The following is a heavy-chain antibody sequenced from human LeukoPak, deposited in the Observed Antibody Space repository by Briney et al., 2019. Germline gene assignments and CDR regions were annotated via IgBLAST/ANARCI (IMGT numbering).Heavy chain of an antibody. J-gene: IGHJ4*02. V-gene: IGHV5-51*01. CDR1: GDIFTSYW. CDR3: ARERWGSGDY. Sequence: GESLKISCKSSGDIFTSYWIGWVRQMPGKGLEWMAIIYPGDSNIKYSPSFQGQVTISADESINTVYLQWSSLKASDTAMYFCARERWGSGDYQGQGTLVTVSS. CDR2: IYPGDSNI. D-gene: IGHD2-21*01.